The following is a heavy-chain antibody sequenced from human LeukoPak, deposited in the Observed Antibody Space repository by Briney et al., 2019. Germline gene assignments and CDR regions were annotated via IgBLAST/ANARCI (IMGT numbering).Heavy chain of an antibody. J-gene: IGHJ4*02. CDR1: GGSISSYY. CDR2: IYYSGST. Sequence: SETLSLTCTVSGGSISSYYWSWIRQPPGKGLEWIGYIYYSGSTNYNPSLKSRVTISVDTSKNQFSLKLSSVTAADTAVYYCARRGGIVGAIDYWAREPWSPSPQ. CDR3: ARRGGIVGAIDY. D-gene: IGHD1-26*01. V-gene: IGHV4-59*08.